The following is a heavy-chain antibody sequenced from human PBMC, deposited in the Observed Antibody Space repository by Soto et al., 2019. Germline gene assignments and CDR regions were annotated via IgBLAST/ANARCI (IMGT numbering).Heavy chain of an antibody. J-gene: IGHJ3*02. CDR2: IYHSGST. Sequence: TSETLSLTCTVSGGSISSYYWSWIRQPPGKGLEWIGYIYHSGSTYYNPSLKSRVTISVDRSKNQFSLKLSSVTAADTAVYYCARGGYCSSTSFYSHEAFDIWGQGTMVTVSS. CDR3: ARGGYCSSTSFYSHEAFDI. D-gene: IGHD2-2*01. V-gene: IGHV4-59*12. CDR1: GGSISSYY.